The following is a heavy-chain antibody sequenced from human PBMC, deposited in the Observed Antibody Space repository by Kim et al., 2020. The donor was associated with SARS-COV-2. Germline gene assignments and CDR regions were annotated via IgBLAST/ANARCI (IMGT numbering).Heavy chain of an antibody. CDR3: ARGSYTAMTYYFDY. Sequence: AQGFTGRFVFSMDTSVSTAYLQISSLKAEDTAVYYCARGSYTAMTYYFDYWGQGTLVTVSS. J-gene: IGHJ4*02. V-gene: IGHV7-4-1*02. D-gene: IGHD5-18*01.